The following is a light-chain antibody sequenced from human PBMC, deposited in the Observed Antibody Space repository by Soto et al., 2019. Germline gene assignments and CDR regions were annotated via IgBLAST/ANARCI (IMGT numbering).Light chain of an antibody. CDR2: DVS. CDR1: SSDVGGYNY. CDR3: SSYTSSSTYV. Sequence: VLAQPASVSGSPGQSITISCTGTSSDVGGYNYVSWYQQHPGKAPKLMIYDVSNRPSGVSNRFSGSKSGNTASLTISGLQAEDEADYYCSSYTSSSTYVFGTGTKSPS. J-gene: IGLJ1*01. V-gene: IGLV2-14*01.